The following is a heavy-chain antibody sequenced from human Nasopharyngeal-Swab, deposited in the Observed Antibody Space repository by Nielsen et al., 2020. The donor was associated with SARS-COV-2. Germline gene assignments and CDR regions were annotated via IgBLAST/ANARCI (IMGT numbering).Heavy chain of an antibody. Sequence: GSLRLSCAVYGGSFSGYYWSWIRQPPGKGLEWIGEINHSGSTKYNPSLKSRVTISVDTSKNQFSLTLSSVTAADTAVYYCARTTEYYYGSGSYNDYYYYGMDVWGQGTTVTVSS. J-gene: IGHJ6*02. D-gene: IGHD3-10*01. CDR2: INHSGST. V-gene: IGHV4-34*01. CDR3: ARTTEYYYGSGSYNDYYYYGMDV. CDR1: GGSFSGYY.